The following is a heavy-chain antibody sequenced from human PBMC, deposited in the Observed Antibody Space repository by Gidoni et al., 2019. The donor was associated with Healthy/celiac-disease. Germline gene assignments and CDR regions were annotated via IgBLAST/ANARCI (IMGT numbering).Heavy chain of an antibody. V-gene: IGHV1-2*04. CDR2: INPNSGGT. CDR1: GYTFTGYY. Sequence: QVQLVQSGAEVKKPGASVKVSCKASGYTFTGYYMHWVRQAPGQGLEWMGWINPNSGGTNDAQKFQGWVTMTRDTSISTAYMELSRLRSDDTAVYYCARGYCSGGSCYSPFDYWGQGTLVTVSS. CDR3: ARGYCSGGSCYSPFDY. D-gene: IGHD2-15*01. J-gene: IGHJ4*02.